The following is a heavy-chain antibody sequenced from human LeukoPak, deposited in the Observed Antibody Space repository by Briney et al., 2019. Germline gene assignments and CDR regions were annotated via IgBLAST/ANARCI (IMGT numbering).Heavy chain of an antibody. CDR3: VRGGIQVSGIDEIDY. CDR1: GFTFRSYD. Sequence: GGSLRLSCAASGFTFRSYDMHWVRHVTGKGLEWVSAVGISGDTYYAGSVKGRFTISRENAKNSLYLQMNSLTAGDTAVYYCVRGGIQVSGIDEIDYWGQGTLVTVSS. D-gene: IGHD6-19*01. V-gene: IGHV3-13*01. J-gene: IGHJ4*02. CDR2: VGISGDT.